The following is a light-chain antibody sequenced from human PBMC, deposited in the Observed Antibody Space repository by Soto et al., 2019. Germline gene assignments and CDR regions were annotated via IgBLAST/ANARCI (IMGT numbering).Light chain of an antibody. V-gene: IGKV3-15*01. CDR2: GAS. J-gene: IGKJ1*01. CDR1: QSVGRK. CDR3: QQYDKWPRR. Sequence: EIVMTQSPATLSVSPGERATLFCRASQSVGRKLAWYQQTRGQDPRLLIYGASTSATGVPARFSGSGSGTEFTLTIRTVQSEDFAVYHCQQYDKWPRRFGQGTKVEL.